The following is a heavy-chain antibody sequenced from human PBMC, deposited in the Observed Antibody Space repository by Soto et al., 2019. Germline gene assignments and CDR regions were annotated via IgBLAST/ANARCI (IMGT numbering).Heavy chain of an antibody. J-gene: IGHJ4*02. V-gene: IGHV3-66*01. CDR1: GLTVGNNH. D-gene: IGHD6-19*01. CDR2: IYSGGVT. Sequence: GGSLRLSCAVSGLTVGNNHMVWVRQAPGKELEWVLVIYSGGVTDYADSVKDRFIISRDNSKNTLYLQINSLRAEDTAVYFCAGVSHSGAYIVEYWGQGTLVTVSS. CDR3: AGVSHSGAYIVEY.